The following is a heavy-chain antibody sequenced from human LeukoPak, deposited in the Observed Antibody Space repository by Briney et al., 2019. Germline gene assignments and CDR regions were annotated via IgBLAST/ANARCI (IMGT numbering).Heavy chain of an antibody. CDR3: AKDNGPDYYDSSGYYDPYYTDV. V-gene: IGHV3-30*18. CDR2: ISYDGSNK. J-gene: IGHJ6*03. Sequence: GRSLRLSCAASGFTFSSYGMHWVRQAPGKGLEWVAVISYDGSNKYYADSVKGRFTISRDNSKNTLYLQMNSLRAEDTAIYYCAKDNGPDYYDSSGYYDPYYTDVWGKGTTVTVSS. CDR1: GFTFSSYG. D-gene: IGHD3-22*01.